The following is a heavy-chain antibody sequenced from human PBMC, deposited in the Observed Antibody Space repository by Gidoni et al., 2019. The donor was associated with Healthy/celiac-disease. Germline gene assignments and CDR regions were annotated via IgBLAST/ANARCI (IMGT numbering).Heavy chain of an antibody. CDR2: ISSSSRYI. CDR3: ARGAPIYGDYGSDY. J-gene: IGHJ4*02. V-gene: IGHV3-21*01. D-gene: IGHD4-17*01. Sequence: EVQLVESGGGLVKPGGSLRLSCAASGFTFSSYSMNWVRQAPGKGLEWVSSISSSSRYIYYADSVKGRFTISRDNAKNSLYLQMNSLRAEDTAVYYCARGAPIYGDYGSDYWGQGTLVTVSS. CDR1: GFTFSSYS.